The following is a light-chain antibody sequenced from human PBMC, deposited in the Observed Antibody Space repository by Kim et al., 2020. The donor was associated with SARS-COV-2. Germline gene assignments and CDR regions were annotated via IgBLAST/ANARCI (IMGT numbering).Light chain of an antibody. V-gene: IGKV3-15*01. J-gene: IGKJ1*01. CDR1: QSVSSN. CDR3: QQYDDWPPWT. CDR2: DAS. Sequence: PGERDTLSCRASQSVSSNVAWYQQKPGQAPRLLIYDASTRATGIPARFSGSGSGTEFTLTISSLQSEDLAVYHCQQYDDWPPWTFGQGTKVDIK.